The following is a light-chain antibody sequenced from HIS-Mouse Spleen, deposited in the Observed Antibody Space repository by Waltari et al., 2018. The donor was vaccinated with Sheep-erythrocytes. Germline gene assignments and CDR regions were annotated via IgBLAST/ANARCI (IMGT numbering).Light chain of an antibody. CDR3: QQLNSYPHT. CDR1: QGISSY. J-gene: IGKJ2*01. Sequence: DIQLIQSPSFLSASVGDRVTITCRASQGISSYLAWYQQKPGKAPKLLIYAASTLQSGVPSRFSGSGSGTEFILTISSLQPEDFATYYCQQLNSYPHTFGQGTKLEIK. V-gene: IGKV1-9*01. CDR2: AAS.